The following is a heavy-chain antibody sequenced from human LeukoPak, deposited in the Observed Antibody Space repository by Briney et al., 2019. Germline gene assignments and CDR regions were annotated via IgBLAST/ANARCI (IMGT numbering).Heavy chain of an antibody. CDR1: GFTFGDYA. CDR3: TPDPSFDY. Sequence: GGSLRLSCTASGFTFGDYAMSWVRQAPGKGLEWVGFIRSKAYGGTTEYAASVKGRFTISRDDSKSIAYLQMNSLKTEDTAVYYCTPDPSFDYWGQGTLVTVSS. V-gene: IGHV3-49*04. CDR2: IRSKAYGGTT. J-gene: IGHJ4*02.